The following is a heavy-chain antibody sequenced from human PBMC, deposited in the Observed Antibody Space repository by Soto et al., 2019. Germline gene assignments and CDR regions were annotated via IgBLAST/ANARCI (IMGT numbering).Heavy chain of an antibody. CDR2: IYYSGST. CDR3: ARGGLAAGTSYYYYYMDV. CDR1: GGSISIYY. J-gene: IGHJ6*03. V-gene: IGHV4-59*12. D-gene: IGHD6-13*01. Sequence: PSDTLSLTCTVSGGSISIYYWSWIRQPPGKGLEWIGYIYYSGSTNYNPSLKSRVTISVDTSKNQFSLKLSSVTAADTAVYYCARGGLAAGTSYYYYYMDVWGKGTTVTVSS.